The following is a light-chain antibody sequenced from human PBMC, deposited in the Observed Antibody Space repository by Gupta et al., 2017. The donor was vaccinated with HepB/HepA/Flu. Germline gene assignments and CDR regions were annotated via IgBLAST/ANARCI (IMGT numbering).Light chain of an antibody. Sequence: IVLTQSPGTLSLSPGERATLPCRASQSVNNNFLSWYQQKPGQAPRLLIYGASSRATGVPDRFSGSGSGTDFSLTISSLEPEDFAVYYCQQDGSTPLTFGRGTKVEIK. J-gene: IGKJ4*01. CDR1: QSVNNNF. CDR2: GAS. V-gene: IGKV3-20*01. CDR3: QQDGSTPLT.